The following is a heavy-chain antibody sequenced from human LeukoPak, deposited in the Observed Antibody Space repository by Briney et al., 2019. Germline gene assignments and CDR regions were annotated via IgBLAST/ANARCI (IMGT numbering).Heavy chain of an antibody. CDR3: ARDRGSSWYIDH. CDR2: ITSGSSYT. D-gene: IGHD6-13*01. V-gene: IGHV3-11*06. Sequence: GGSLRLSCAASGFTFSDYYMSWIRQAPGKGLEWVSTITSGSSYTNYGDSVKGRFTISRDNSKNTLYLQMNSLGAEDTGVYYCARDRGSSWYIDHWGQGTLVTVSS. CDR1: GFTFSDYY. J-gene: IGHJ4*02.